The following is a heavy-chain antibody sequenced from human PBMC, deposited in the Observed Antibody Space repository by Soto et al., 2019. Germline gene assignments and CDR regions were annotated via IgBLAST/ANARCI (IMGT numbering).Heavy chain of an antibody. V-gene: IGHV1-3*01. J-gene: IGHJ4*02. D-gene: IGHD5-12*01. CDR2: INAGNGIT. CDR1: GYAITSYS. Sequence: ASAEPSSKASGYAITSYSLHWLRHSPEQRLEWMGWINAGNGITKYSQKFQGRVTITRDTSASTAYMELSSLRSEDTAVYYCARDPWTAGYAPYYFDYWGQGTLVTVSS. CDR3: ARDPWTAGYAPYYFDY.